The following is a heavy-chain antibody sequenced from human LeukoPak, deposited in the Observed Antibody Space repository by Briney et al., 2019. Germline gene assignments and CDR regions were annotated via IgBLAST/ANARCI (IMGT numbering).Heavy chain of an antibody. CDR2: ISAYTGNT. CDR3: ARDEFDFGAYYFDY. D-gene: IGHD4-17*01. CDR1: GYSFTNYG. V-gene: IGHV1-18*01. Sequence: ASVKVSCKASGYSFTNYGISWVRQAPGHGLEWMGWISAYTGNTNYAQKFQGRVTLTTDTSTTTAYMDLRSLRSDDTAVYYCARDEFDFGAYYFDYWGQGTLVTVSS. J-gene: IGHJ4*02.